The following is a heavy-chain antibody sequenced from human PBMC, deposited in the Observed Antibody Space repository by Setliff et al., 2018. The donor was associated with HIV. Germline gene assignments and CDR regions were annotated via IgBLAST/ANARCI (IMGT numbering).Heavy chain of an antibody. CDR1: GGSFSAYH. V-gene: IGHV4-34*01. J-gene: IGHJ4*02. CDR3: ARIVATITCYDY. D-gene: IGHD5-12*01. Sequence: KASETLSLTCAVYGGSFSAYHWSWIRQTPGKGLEWLGEINHSGSTAYNLALKSRVTISVDTSKNQFSLKLSSVTAADSAVYYCARIVATITCYDYWGQGTLVTVSS. CDR2: INHSGST.